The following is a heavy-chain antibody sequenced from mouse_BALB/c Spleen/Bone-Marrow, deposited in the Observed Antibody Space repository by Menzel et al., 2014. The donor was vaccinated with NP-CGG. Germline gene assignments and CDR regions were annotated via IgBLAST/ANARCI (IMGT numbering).Heavy chain of an antibody. CDR3: ATYDGYCFDY. J-gene: IGHJ2*01. Sequence: EVKVVESGPSLVKPSQTLSLTCSVTGDSITSGYWNWIRKFPGNKLEYMGYISYSGNTYYNPSLKSRISITRDTSKNQYYPQLNSVTTEDTATYYCATYDGYCFDYWGQGTTLTVSS. CDR2: ISYSGNT. D-gene: IGHD2-3*01. CDR1: GDSITSGY. V-gene: IGHV3-8*02.